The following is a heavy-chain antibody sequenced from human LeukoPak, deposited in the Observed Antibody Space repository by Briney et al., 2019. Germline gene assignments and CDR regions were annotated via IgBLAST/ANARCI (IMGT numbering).Heavy chain of an antibody. Sequence: SETLPLTCTVSGGSISSSSYYWGWIRQPPGKGLEWIGSIYYSGSTYYNPSLKSRVTISVDTSKNQFSLKLSSVTAADTAVYYCARLSVVQYYYGSGSYPGDWYFDLWGRGTLVTVSS. CDR3: ARLSVVQYYYGSGSYPGDWYFDL. CDR2: IYYSGST. V-gene: IGHV4-39*01. J-gene: IGHJ2*01. CDR1: GGSISSSSYY. D-gene: IGHD3-10*01.